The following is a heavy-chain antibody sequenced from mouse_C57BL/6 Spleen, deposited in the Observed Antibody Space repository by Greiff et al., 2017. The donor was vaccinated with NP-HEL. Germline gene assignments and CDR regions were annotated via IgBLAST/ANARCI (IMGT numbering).Heavy chain of an antibody. J-gene: IGHJ3*01. D-gene: IGHD6-2*01. CDR3: ARSGGVSLSFAY. Sequence: EVQLQQSGAELVKPGASVKLSCTASGFNIKDYYMHWVKQRTEQGLEWIGRIDPEDGETKYAPKFQGKATMTADRSSNTGYLQLSSLTSEDATVYYGARSGGVSLSFAYWGQGTLVTVSA. CDR2: IDPEDGET. CDR1: GFNIKDYY. V-gene: IGHV14-2*01.